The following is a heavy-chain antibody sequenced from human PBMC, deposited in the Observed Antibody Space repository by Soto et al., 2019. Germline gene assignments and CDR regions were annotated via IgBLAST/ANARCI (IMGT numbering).Heavy chain of an antibody. Sequence: VESLKISCKVSGYSFTSYWIGWVRQMPGKGLEWMGIIYPGDSDTRYSPSFQGQVTISADKSISTAYLQWSSLKASDTAMYYCARFKGYSSSSRVYNWFDPWGQGTLVTVSS. V-gene: IGHV5-51*01. CDR3: ARFKGYSSSSRVYNWFDP. CDR2: IYPGDSDT. J-gene: IGHJ5*02. D-gene: IGHD6-6*01. CDR1: GYSFTSYW.